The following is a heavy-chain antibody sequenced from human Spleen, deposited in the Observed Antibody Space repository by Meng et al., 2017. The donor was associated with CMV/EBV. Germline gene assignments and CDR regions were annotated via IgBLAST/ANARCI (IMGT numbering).Heavy chain of an antibody. D-gene: IGHD6-13*01. CDR3: ARTYSLIPYYYYYGMDV. CDR1: GGTFSSYA. V-gene: IGHV1-69*05. J-gene: IGHJ6*02. CDR2: IIPIFGTA. Sequence: SVKVSCKASGGTFSSYAISWVRQAPGQGLEWMGGIIPIFGTANYAQKFQGRVTITTDESTSTAYMELSSLRSEDTAVYYCARTYSLIPYYYYYGMDVWAKGPRSPSP.